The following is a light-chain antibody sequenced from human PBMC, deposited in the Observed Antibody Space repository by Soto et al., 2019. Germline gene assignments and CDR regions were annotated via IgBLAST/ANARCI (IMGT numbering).Light chain of an antibody. V-gene: IGKV3-20*01. J-gene: IGKJ2*01. CDR3: QQYGSTLYT. CDR1: QSVRSNY. Sequence: ENVLTQSPGTLSLSPGERATLSCRASQSVRSNYLAWYQQKPGQAPRLLIYGASSRATGIPDRFSGSGSGTDFTLTISRLEPEDFAVYYCQQYGSTLYTFGQGTKLEIK. CDR2: GAS.